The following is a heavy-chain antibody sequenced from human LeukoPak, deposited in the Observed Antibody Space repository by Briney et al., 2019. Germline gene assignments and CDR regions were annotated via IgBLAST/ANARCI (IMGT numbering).Heavy chain of an antibody. J-gene: IGHJ4*02. CDR3: ARVDYYGSGSPNPFDY. D-gene: IGHD3-10*01. CDR2: INSDGSST. V-gene: IGHV3-74*01. Sequence: GGSLRLSCAASGFTFSSYWMHWVRQAPGKVLVWVSRINSDGSSTSYADSVKGRFTISRDNAKNTLYLQMNSLRAEDTAVYYCARVDYYGSGSPNPFDYWGQGTLVTVSS. CDR1: GFTFSSYW.